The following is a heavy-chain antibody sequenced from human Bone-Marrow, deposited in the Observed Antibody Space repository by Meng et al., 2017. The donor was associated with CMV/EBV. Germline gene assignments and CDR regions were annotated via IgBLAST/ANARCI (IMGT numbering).Heavy chain of an antibody. CDR1: GFIFDDYG. J-gene: IGHJ6*02. CDR2: INWNGGST. V-gene: IGHV3-20*04. Sequence: GESLKISCAASGFIFDDYGMSWVRQAPGKGLEWVSGINWNGGSTGYADSVKGRFTITRDNAKNSLYLQMNSLRAEDTAVYYCARVYCSSTSCYKSPYGMDVWGQGTTVTVSS. D-gene: IGHD2-2*02. CDR3: ARVYCSSTSCYKSPYGMDV.